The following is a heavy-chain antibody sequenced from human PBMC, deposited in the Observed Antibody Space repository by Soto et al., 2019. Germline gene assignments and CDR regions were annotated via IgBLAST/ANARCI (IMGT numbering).Heavy chain of an antibody. V-gene: IGHV4-31*03. CDR2: IYYSGST. J-gene: IGHJ6*02. Sequence: KTSETLSLTCTVSGGSISSGGYYWIWIRQHPGKVLDWIGYIYYSGSTYYNPSLKSRVTISVDTSKNQFSLKLSSVTAADTAVYYCARDQGAGGYSGYDSWYYYGMDVWGQGTTVTVSS. CDR1: GGSISSGGYY. CDR3: ARDQGAGGYSGYDSWYYYGMDV. D-gene: IGHD5-12*01.